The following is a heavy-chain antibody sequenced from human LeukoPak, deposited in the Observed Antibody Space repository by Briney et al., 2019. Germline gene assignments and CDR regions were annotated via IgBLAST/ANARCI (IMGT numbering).Heavy chain of an antibody. CDR1: GGSFSGYY. V-gene: IGHV2-70*11. CDR2: IDWDDDK. J-gene: IGHJ4*02. Sequence: TLSLTCAVYGGSFSGYYWSWIRQPPGKALEWLARIDWDDDKYYSTSLKTRLTISKDTSKNQVVLTMTNMDPVDTATYYCARMSYGVVVAATDYFDYWGQGTLVTVSS. D-gene: IGHD2-15*01. CDR3: ARMSYGVVVAATDYFDY.